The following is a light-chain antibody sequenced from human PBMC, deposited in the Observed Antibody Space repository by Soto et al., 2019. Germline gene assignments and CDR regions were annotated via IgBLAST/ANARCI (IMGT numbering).Light chain of an antibody. CDR1: QSVSNSY. V-gene: IGKV3-20*01. J-gene: IGKJ1*01. CDR2: GAS. CDR3: QQYNNWPPT. Sequence: EIVLTQSPGTLSLSPGERATLSCRASQSVSNSYLAWYQQIPGQAPRLLIYGASSRATGIPDRFSASGSGTDFTLTISSLQSEDFAVYYCQQYNNWPPTFGQGTKVDIK.